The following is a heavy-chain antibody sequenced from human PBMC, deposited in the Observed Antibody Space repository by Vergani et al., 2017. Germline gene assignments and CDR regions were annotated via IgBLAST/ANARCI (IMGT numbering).Heavy chain of an antibody. CDR3: AKHFRGWGIDY. Sequence: HVQLVESGGGVVQRGGSLRLSCATSGFTLSNYDMQWIRQGPGKGLEFVAFIQFDGSNQYYADSVKGRFTLSRDFSKNTLYLQMTSLRTDDTATYYCAKHFRGWGIDYWGQGTQVIVSS. D-gene: IGHD3-16*01. V-gene: IGHV3-30*02. J-gene: IGHJ4*02. CDR2: IQFDGSNQ. CDR1: GFTLSNYD.